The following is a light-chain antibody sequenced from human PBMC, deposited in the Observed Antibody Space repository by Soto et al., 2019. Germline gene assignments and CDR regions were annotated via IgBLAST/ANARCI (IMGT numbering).Light chain of an antibody. Sequence: DVVLTQSPVTLAVTHGEPASISCRSSLSLLHPNGHTFLHWYFQKPGQSPQLLIYLASKRASGVPDRFSGSGSGTDFTLTISSLQPEDFATYYCQQVHSYPRSTFGQGTKVDIK. J-gene: IGKJ1*01. CDR2: LAS. V-gene: IGKV2-28*01. CDR3: QQVHSYPRST. CDR1: LSLLHPNGHTF.